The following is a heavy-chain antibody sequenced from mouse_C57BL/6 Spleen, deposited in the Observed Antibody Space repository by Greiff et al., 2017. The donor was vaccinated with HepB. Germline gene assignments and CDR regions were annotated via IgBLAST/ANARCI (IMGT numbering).Heavy chain of an antibody. CDR1: GYSFTDYN. J-gene: IGHJ4*01. CDR2: INPNYGTT. Sequence: VQLKESGPGLVKPGASVKISCKASGYSFTDYNMNWVKQSNGQSLEWIGVINPNYGTTSYNQKFKGKATLTVDQSSSTAYMQLNSLTSEDSAGYYYAIFEFYAMDYWGQGTSVTVSS. CDR3: AIFEFYAMDY. V-gene: IGHV1-39*01.